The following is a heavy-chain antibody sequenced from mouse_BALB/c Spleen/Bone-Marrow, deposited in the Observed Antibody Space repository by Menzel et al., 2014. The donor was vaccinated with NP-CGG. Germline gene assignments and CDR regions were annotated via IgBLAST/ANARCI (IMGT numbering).Heavy chain of an antibody. D-gene: IGHD1-1*01. J-gene: IGHJ2*01. V-gene: IGHV1-9*01. CDR3: ARASVVPYYFDF. CDR1: GYTFSNYW. CDR2: TLPGSGTA. Sequence: QVQLQQSGAELMKPGASVKISCKATGYTFSNYWIVWVKQRPGHGLEWIGETLPGSGTANYNEKFKGKATFTADTSSNTAYMQLSSLTSEDSALYYCARASVVPYYFDFWGQGTTLTVSS.